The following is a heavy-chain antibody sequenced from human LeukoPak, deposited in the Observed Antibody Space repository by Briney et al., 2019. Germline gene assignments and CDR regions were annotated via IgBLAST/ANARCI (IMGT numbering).Heavy chain of an antibody. CDR2: INTNTGNP. J-gene: IGHJ4*02. CDR1: GGTFSSYA. D-gene: IGHD3-22*01. CDR3: ARGGKSERYYDRDHSSTFDY. Sequence: ASVKVSCKASGGTFSSYAISWVRQAPGQGLEWMGWINTNTGNPTYAQGFTGRFVFSLDTSVSTAYLQISSLKAEDTAVYYCARGGKSERYYDRDHSSTFDYWGQGTLVTVSS. V-gene: IGHV7-4-1*02.